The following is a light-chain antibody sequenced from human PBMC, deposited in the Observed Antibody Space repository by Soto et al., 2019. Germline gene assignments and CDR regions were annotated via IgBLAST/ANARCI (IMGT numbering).Light chain of an antibody. CDR3: QEYNTWPWT. V-gene: IGKV3-15*01. Sequence: EIVLTQSPGTLSLSPGERATLSCRASQSVNSNLAWYQQKLGQAPRVLIFGASTRATGIPARFSGSESGTEFSLTINSLQSEDFAVYYCQEYNTWPWTFGQGTKVDIK. CDR2: GAS. J-gene: IGKJ1*01. CDR1: QSVNSN.